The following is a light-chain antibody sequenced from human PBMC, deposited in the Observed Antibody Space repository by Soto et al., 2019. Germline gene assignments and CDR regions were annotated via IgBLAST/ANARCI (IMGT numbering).Light chain of an antibody. CDR1: NSDVGAYSY. Sequence: QSALTQPASVSGSPGQSITISCTGTNSDVGAYSYVSWYQQLPATAPKLLIYDDHQRPPGIPDRFSASKSGTSATLDITGLQPADEADYYCATWDLTLSAGVLFGGGTQLTVL. CDR3: ATWDLTLSAGVL. CDR2: DDH. V-gene: IGLV1-51*01. J-gene: IGLJ2*01.